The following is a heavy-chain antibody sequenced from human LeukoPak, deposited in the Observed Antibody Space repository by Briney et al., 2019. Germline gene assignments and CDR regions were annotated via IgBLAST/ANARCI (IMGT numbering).Heavy chain of an antibody. V-gene: IGHV6-1*01. J-gene: IGHJ4*02. CDR1: GDSVSSNSAA. Sequence: SQTLSLTCAISGDSVSSNSAAWNWIRQSPSRGLEWLGRTYYRSKWYNDYAVSVKSRITINPDTSKNQFSLQLNSVTPEDTAVYYCARVGDMITFGGVNVEGYFDYWGQGTLVTVSS. CDR2: TYYRSKWYN. CDR3: ARVGDMITFGGVNVEGYFDY. D-gene: IGHD3-16*02.